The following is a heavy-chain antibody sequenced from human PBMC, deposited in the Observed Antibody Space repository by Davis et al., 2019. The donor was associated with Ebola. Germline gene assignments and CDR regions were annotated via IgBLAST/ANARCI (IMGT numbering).Heavy chain of an antibody. J-gene: IGHJ6*02. CDR1: GFTFSGSA. V-gene: IGHV3-73*01. CDR2: IRSKANSYST. Sequence: GESLKISCAASGFTFSGSAMHWVRQASGKGLDWVGRIRSKANSYSTAYAASVKGRFTISRDDSKNTAYLQMNSLKTEDTAVYYCTRLSLWFGELFYGMDVWGQGTTVTVSS. D-gene: IGHD3-10*01. CDR3: TRLSLWFGELFYGMDV.